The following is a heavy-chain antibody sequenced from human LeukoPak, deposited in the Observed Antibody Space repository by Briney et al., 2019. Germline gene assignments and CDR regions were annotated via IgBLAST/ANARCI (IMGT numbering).Heavy chain of an antibody. CDR3: ARQPYYYDSSAQPARRFDL. Sequence: SGTLSLTCAVSGASIISSDWWSWVRQPPGKGLEWIGEIYHSGITNYNPSLKSRVIISVDTSKNQFSLKLSSVTAADTAVYYCARQPYYYDSSAQPARRFDLWGRGTLVTVSS. CDR1: GASIISSDW. J-gene: IGHJ2*01. V-gene: IGHV4-4*02. CDR2: IYHSGIT. D-gene: IGHD3-22*01.